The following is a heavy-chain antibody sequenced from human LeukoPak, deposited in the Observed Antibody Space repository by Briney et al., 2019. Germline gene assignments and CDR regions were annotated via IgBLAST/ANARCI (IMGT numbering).Heavy chain of an antibody. Sequence: PGGSLRLSCAASGFTFSSYAMHWVRQAPGKGLEWVAVISFDGSNKYYADSVKGRFTISRDNSKNTLYLQMNSLRAEDTAVYYCTHSSSSFLGEGSYYYYYMDAWGKGTTVTVSS. V-gene: IGHV3-30-3*01. CDR2: ISFDGSNK. CDR3: THSSSSFLGEGSYYYYYMDA. D-gene: IGHD6-6*01. CDR1: GFTFSSYA. J-gene: IGHJ6*03.